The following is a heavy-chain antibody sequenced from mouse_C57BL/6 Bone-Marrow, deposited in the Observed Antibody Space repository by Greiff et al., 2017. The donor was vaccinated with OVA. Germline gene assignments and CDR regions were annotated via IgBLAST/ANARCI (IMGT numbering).Heavy chain of an antibody. V-gene: IGHV1-15*01. D-gene: IGHD2-3*01. CDR3: TSRGYYIFDY. CDR2: IDPETGGT. CDR1: GYTFTDYE. J-gene: IGHJ2*01. Sequence: QVQLQQSGAELVRPGASVTLSCKASGYTFTDYEMHWVKQTPVHGLEWIGAIDPETGGTAYNQKFKGKAILTADKSSSTAYMELRSLTSEDSAVYYCTSRGYYIFDYWGQGTTLTVSS.